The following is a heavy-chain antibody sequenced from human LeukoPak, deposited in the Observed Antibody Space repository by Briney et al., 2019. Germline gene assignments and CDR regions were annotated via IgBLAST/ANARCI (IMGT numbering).Heavy chain of an antibody. J-gene: IGHJ4*02. Sequence: PGGSLRLSCAASGVTFSSYSMNWVRQAPGKGLEWVSSISSSSYIYYADSVKGRFTISRDNTKNSLYLQMNSLRAEDTAVYYCASNLGDSSGWYEYYFDYWGQGTLVTVSS. CDR2: ISSSSYI. CDR3: ASNLGDSSGWYEYYFDY. D-gene: IGHD6-19*01. CDR1: GVTFSSYS. V-gene: IGHV3-21*01.